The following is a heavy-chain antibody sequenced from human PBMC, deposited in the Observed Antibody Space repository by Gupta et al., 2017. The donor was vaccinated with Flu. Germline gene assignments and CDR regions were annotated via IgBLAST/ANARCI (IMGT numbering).Heavy chain of an antibody. CDR1: DYY. J-gene: IGHJ4*02. CDR2: SRNKGKSYST. Sequence: DYYMDWVRQAPGKGLEGVARSRNKGKSYSTQDSAAVEGRFTVSRDDSKNLRHLKMKRMQTEDTAIYDCARDVPGNYSWDDGGQGTLVAVYS. V-gene: IGHV3-72*01. D-gene: IGHD1-7*01. CDR3: ARDVPGNYSWDD.